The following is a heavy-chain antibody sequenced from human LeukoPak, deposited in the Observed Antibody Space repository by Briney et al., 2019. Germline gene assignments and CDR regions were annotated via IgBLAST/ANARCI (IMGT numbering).Heavy chain of an antibody. CDR2: IKQDGREK. CDR3: ARVPGVTRYFDS. V-gene: IGHV3-7*01. J-gene: IGHJ4*02. D-gene: IGHD4-23*01. CDR1: GFTFTRCW. Sequence: GGSLRLSCPASGFTFTRCWLSWVRQTPGKGLEWVASIKQDGREKFYADSVKGRFTISRDIAKNSLYLQVNSLRAEDTAVYFCARVPGVTRYFDSWGQGVLVTVSS.